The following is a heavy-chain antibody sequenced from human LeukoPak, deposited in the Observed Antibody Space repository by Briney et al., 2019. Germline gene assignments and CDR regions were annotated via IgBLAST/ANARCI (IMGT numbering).Heavy chain of an antibody. Sequence: GGSLRLSCAASGVSFSIYFMNWVRQAPGKGLEWVSSISRTSEYIHYADSVRGRFAISRDNAKNSVYLRMNSLRAEDTAVYFCAGGGDFDCWGQGILVTVSA. V-gene: IGHV3-21*01. CDR2: ISRTSEYI. D-gene: IGHD3-16*01. CDR1: GVSFSIYF. CDR3: AGGGDFDC. J-gene: IGHJ4*02.